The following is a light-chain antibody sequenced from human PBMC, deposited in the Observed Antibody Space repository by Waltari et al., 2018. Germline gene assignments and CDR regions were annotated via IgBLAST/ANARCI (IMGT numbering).Light chain of an antibody. CDR3: QSADSSGTYIV. CDR1: ALPTPY. CDR2: KDR. V-gene: IGLV3-25*03. Sequence: SYDLTQPPSVSVSPGQTARITCSGDALPTPYAYWYQQKAGQAPVLVIHKDRYRPSGIPERFSGSNSGTTVTLTISGVQAEDEADYYCQSADSSGTYIVFGGGTKLTVL. J-gene: IGLJ2*01.